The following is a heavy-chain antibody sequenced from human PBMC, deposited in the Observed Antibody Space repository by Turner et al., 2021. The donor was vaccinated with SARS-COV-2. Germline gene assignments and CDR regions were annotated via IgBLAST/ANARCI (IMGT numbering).Heavy chain of an antibody. Sequence: QVQLQESGPGLVKPSQTLSLTCTVSGGSISSGDCYWTWIRQHPGKGLEWIGYINYRGTAYYNPSLKSRVTISRDTSKNQFSLNLSSVTAADTAVYFCAREVAVLETAGTFEYWGQGTLVTVSS. CDR2: INYRGTA. J-gene: IGHJ4*02. CDR1: GGSISSGDCY. V-gene: IGHV4-31*03. CDR3: AREVAVLETAGTFEY. D-gene: IGHD2-15*01.